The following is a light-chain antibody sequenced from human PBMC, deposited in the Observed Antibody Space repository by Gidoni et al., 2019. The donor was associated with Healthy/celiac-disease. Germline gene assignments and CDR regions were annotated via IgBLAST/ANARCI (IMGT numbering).Light chain of an antibody. CDR2: GAS. CDR3: QQYGSSPH. Sequence: VLTQSPGTLSLPPGERATLSCRARQSVSSSYLAWYQQKPGQAPRLLIYGASSRATGIPDRFSGSGSGTDFTLTISRLEPEDFAVYYCQQYGSSPHFGQGTRLEIK. J-gene: IGKJ5*01. V-gene: IGKV3-20*01. CDR1: QSVSSSY.